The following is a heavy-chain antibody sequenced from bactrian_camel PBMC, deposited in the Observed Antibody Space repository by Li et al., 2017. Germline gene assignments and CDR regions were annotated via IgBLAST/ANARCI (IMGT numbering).Heavy chain of an antibody. CDR3: AARLEGWCETGEYTY. D-gene: IGHD7*01. CDR1: RDTWRRFP. J-gene: IGHJ4*01. CDR2: IFSGGPYT. Sequence: VQLVESGGGSVQAGGSLKLSCLVPRDTWRRFPNLCLAWFRQTPGQEREGVAAIFSGGPYTYYADWVKGRFTMSQDADKNTVYLQMNSLKPEDTAMYYCAARLEGWCETGEYTYWGQGTQVTVS. V-gene: IGHV3-3*01.